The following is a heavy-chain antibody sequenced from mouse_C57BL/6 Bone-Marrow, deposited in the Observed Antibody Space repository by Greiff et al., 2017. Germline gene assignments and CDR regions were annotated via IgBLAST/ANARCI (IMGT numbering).Heavy chain of an antibody. J-gene: IGHJ4*01. CDR2: INPNNGGT. V-gene: IGHV1-26*01. CDR3: ARVPIYYCGSGHYFAIDY. D-gene: IGHD1-1*01. Sequence: EVQLQQSGPELVKPGASVKISCKASGYTFTDYYMNWVKQSPGKSLEWIGDINPNNGGTSYNQKFKGKATLTVDKSSSTAYMELRSLTSEDSAVYYCARVPIYYCGSGHYFAIDYWGQGTSVTVSS. CDR1: GYTFTDYY.